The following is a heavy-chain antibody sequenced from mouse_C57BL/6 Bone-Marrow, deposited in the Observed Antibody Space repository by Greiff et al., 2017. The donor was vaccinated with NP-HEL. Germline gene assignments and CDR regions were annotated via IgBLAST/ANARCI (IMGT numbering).Heavy chain of an antibody. CDR2: IDPENGAT. V-gene: IGHV14-4*01. Sequence: EVKLMESGAELVRPGASVKLSCTASGFNIKDDYMHWVKQRPEQGLAWIGWIDPENGATEYASKFQGKATITADTSSNTAYLQLSSLTSEDTAVYYCTTGFDYWGQGTTLTVSS. CDR3: TTGFDY. CDR1: GFNIKDDY. J-gene: IGHJ2*01.